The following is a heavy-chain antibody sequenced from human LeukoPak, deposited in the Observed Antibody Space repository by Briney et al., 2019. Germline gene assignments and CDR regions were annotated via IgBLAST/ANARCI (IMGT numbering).Heavy chain of an antibody. V-gene: IGHV4-31*03. CDR1: GGSISSGGYY. J-gene: IGHJ5*02. Sequence: SETLSLTCTVSGGSISSGGYYWSWIRQHPGKGLEWIGYIYYSGSTYYNPSLKSRVTISVDTSKNQFSLKLGSVTAADTAVYYCARARPSYDSSGYYSDWFDPWGQGTLVTVSS. D-gene: IGHD3-22*01. CDR3: ARARPSYDSSGYYSDWFDP. CDR2: IYYSGST.